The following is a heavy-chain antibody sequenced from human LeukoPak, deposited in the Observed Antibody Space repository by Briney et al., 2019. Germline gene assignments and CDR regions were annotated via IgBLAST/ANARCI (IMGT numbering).Heavy chain of an antibody. Sequence: PGRSLRLSCAASGLTFSTYAMSWVRQAPGKGLEWVSSISGSGGGTYYADSVKGRFTISRDNSKNSLFLQMNNLRAEDTAVYYCSKRGACYFDYWGQGTLVTVSS. CDR3: SKRGACYFDY. J-gene: IGHJ4*02. V-gene: IGHV3-23*01. CDR1: GLTFSTYA. D-gene: IGHD1-26*01. CDR2: ISGSGGGT.